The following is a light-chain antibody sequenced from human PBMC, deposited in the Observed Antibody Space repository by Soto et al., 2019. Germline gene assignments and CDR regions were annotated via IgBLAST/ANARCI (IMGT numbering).Light chain of an antibody. CDR2: GVS. CDR1: QSFSSNY. CDR3: QQYDSSPST. Sequence: EIVLAQSPDTLSLSPGERATLSCRASQSFSSNYLAWYQQKPGQAPRLLIHGVSNRATGIPDRFSGGGSGTDFTLTISRLEPEDCAVYYCQQYDSSPSTFGQGTKLETK. J-gene: IGKJ2*01. V-gene: IGKV3-20*01.